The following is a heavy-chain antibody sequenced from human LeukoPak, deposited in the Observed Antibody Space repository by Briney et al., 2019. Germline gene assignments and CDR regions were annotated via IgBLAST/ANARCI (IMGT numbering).Heavy chain of an antibody. CDR2: ISYDGSNK. V-gene: IGHV3-30-3*01. CDR3: ARPVPHVWSSGWHYYYYYGMDV. CDR1: GFTFSSYA. J-gene: IGHJ6*02. D-gene: IGHD6-19*01. Sequence: GGSLRLSCAASGFTFSSYAMHWVRQAPGKGPEWVALISYDGSNKYYADSVKGRFTISRDNSKNTLYLQMNSLRAEDTAVYYCARPVPHVWSSGWHYYYYYGMDVWGQGTTVTVSS.